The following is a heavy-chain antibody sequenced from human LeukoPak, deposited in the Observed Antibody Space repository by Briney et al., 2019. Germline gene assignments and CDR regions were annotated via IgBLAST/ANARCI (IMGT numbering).Heavy chain of an antibody. Sequence: GGSLRLSCAPSGFTFSSYAMSWVRQAPGKGLEWVSTISGSGGSTYYADSVKGRFTISRDNSKNTLYLQMNSLRADDTAVYYCAKGTKQWLPYLTDYWGQGTLVTVSS. CDR2: ISGSGGST. CDR3: AKGTKQWLPYLTDY. CDR1: GFTFSSYA. V-gene: IGHV3-23*01. J-gene: IGHJ4*02. D-gene: IGHD6-19*01.